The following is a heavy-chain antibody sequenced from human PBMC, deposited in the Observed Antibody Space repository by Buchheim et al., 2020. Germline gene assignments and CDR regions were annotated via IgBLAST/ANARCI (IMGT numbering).Heavy chain of an antibody. CDR2: IQRKVDGEIT. D-gene: IGHD3-10*01. J-gene: IGHJ3*01. CDR1: GFIFNNAW. Sequence: EVHLVESGGGLVKPGGSLRLSCAASGFIFNNAWMHWVRQAPGRGPEWVGLIQRKVDGEITGYAAPVQGRFTISRDDSKHMLYLQMNNLRSEDTGVYYCSTLSTLKIGDGSWAWNDAADFWGQGT. V-gene: IGHV3-15*01. CDR3: STLSTLKIGDGSWAWNDAADF.